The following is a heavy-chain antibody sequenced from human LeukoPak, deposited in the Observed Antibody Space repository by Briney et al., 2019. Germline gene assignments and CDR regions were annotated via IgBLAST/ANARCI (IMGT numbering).Heavy chain of an antibody. CDR3: ARGMRRDYRTSRYYYMDV. CDR1: GGSFSGYY. CDR2: INHSGST. J-gene: IGHJ6*03. D-gene: IGHD4-11*01. Sequence: KPSETLSLTCAVYGGSFSGYYWSWLRQPPGKGLEWIGEINHSGSTNYNPSLKSRVTISVATSKNQFSLKLSSVTAADTAVYYCARGMRRDYRTSRYYYMDVWGKGTTVTVSS. V-gene: IGHV4-34*01.